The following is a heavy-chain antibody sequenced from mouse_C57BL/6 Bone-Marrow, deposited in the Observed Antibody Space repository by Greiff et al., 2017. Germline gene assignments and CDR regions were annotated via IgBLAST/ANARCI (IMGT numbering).Heavy chain of an antibody. CDR1: GFTFSSYG. CDR2: ISSGGSYT. V-gene: IGHV5-6*01. J-gene: IGHJ4*01. CDR3: ARNYYAMDY. Sequence: EVQVVESGGDLVKPGGSLKLSCAASGFTFSSYGMSWVRQTPDKRLEWVATISSGGSYTYYPDSVKGRFTISRDNAKNTLYLQMSSLKSEDTAMYYCARNYYAMDYWGQGTSVTVSS.